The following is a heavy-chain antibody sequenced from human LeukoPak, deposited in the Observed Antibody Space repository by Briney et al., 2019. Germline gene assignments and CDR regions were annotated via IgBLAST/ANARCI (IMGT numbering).Heavy chain of an antibody. CDR2: IIPIFGTA. J-gene: IGHJ4*02. CDR1: GCTFSSYA. V-gene: IGHV1-69*05. Sequence: EASVTVSCKASGCTFSSYAISWVRQAPGQGHEWMGVIIPIFGTANYEQKFQGRVTITTDESTSTAYMELSSLRSEDTAVYYCARDAIPCPTCGGYYEGYYFDYWGQGTLVTVSS. D-gene: IGHD1-26*01. CDR3: ARDAIPCPTCGGYYEGYYFDY.